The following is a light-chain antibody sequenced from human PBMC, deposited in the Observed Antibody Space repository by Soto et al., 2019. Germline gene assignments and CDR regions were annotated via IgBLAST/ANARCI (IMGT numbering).Light chain of an antibody. J-gene: IGLJ2*01. Sequence: QSALTQPASVSGSPGQSITISCTGSNSDVGGYNYVSWYQHHPGKAPKLMIYEVSNRPSGVSNRFSGSKSGNTASLTISGLQAEDEADYCCSSYTSSSTLEVLVGGGTKLTVL. CDR2: EVS. CDR3: SSYTSSSTLEVL. CDR1: NSDVGGYNY. V-gene: IGLV2-14*01.